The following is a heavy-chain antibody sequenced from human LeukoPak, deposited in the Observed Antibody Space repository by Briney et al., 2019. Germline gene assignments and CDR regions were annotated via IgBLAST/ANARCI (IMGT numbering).Heavy chain of an antibody. D-gene: IGHD3-22*01. CDR3: ARFAYYYDSSGFLELGWFDP. CDR1: GGSISSSNW. Sequence: SETLSLTCAVSGGSISSSNWWSWVRQPPGKGLEWIGEIYHSGSTNYNPSLKSRVTISVDKSKNQFSLKLSSVTAADTAVYYCARFAYYYDSSGFLELGWFDPWGQGTLVTVSS. J-gene: IGHJ5*02. CDR2: IYHSGST. V-gene: IGHV4-4*02.